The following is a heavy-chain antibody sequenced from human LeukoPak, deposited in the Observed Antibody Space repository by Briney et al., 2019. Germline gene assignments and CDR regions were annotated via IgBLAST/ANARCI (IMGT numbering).Heavy chain of an antibody. V-gene: IGHV4-39*01. D-gene: IGHD3-3*01. CDR1: GGSISSSSYY. J-gene: IGHJ4*02. CDR2: IYYSGST. Sequence: SETLSLTCTVSGGSISSSSYYWGWLRQPPGKGLEWIGSIYYSGSTYYNPSLKSRVTISVDTSKNQFSLKLSSVTAADTAVYYCARSPRDFWSGYYSYYWGQGTLVTVSS. CDR3: ARSPRDFWSGYYSYY.